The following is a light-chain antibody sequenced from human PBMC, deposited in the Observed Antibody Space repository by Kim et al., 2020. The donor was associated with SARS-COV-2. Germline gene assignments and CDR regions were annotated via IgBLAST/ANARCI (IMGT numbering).Light chain of an antibody. CDR3: QVWDSSSDHRVV. CDR1: RIGSKS. V-gene: IGLV3-21*04. Sequence: PGKTARNTCGGNRIGSKSVHWYQQKPGQAPVLVINYDSDRPSGIPERFSGSNSGNTATLTISRVEAGDEADYYCQVWDSSSDHRVVFGGGTQLTVL. CDR2: YDS. J-gene: IGLJ2*01.